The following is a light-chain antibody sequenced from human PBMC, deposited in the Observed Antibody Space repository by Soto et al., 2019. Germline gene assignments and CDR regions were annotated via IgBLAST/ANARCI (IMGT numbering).Light chain of an antibody. CDR2: GAS. V-gene: IGKV3-20*01. Sequence: EIVLTQSPGTLSLSPGERATLSCRASQSVSSSYLAWYQQKPGQAPRLLIYGASSMATDIPDRFSGSGSGTDFTLTISRLEPEDFAVYYCQQYGSSSFTFGPGTKVDIK. J-gene: IGKJ3*01. CDR3: QQYGSSSFT. CDR1: QSVSSSY.